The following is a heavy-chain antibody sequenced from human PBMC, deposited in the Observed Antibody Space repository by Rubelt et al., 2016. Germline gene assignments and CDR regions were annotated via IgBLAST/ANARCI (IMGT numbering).Heavy chain of an antibody. CDR1: GGSFSGYY. V-gene: IGHV4-34*01. J-gene: IGHJ4*02. D-gene: IGHD5-24*01. Sequence: QVQLQQWGAGLLKPSETLSLTCAVYGGSFSGYYWSWIRQPPGKGLEWIGSISYSGSTYYNPSLKSRVTISVDTSKNQFSRKRSSVTAADTAVDYCASHIDGYGYYGGQGTLVTVSS. CDR2: ISYSGST. CDR3: ASHIDGYGYY.